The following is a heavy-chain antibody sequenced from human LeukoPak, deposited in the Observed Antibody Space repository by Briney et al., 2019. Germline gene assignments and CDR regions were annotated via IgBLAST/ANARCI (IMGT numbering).Heavy chain of an antibody. J-gene: IGHJ4*02. V-gene: IGHV4-59*08. CDR1: GGSISSNY. Sequence: KPSETLSLTCTVSGGSISSNYWSWIRQPPGKGLEWIGYIYYSGSTYYNPSLKSRVTISVDTSKNQFSLKLSSVTAGDTAVYYCARGPGSGSYYKVGFDYWGQGTLVTVSS. CDR3: ARGPGSGSYYKVGFDY. D-gene: IGHD3-10*01. CDR2: IYYSGST.